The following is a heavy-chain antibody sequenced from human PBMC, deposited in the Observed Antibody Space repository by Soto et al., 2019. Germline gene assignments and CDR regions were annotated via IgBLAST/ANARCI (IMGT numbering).Heavy chain of an antibody. CDR1: GYTFTSYA. V-gene: IGHV1-3*01. CDR2: INAGNGNT. J-gene: IGHJ6*02. CDR3: ATVRTVYSSGRRSYYYYGMDV. D-gene: IGHD6-19*01. Sequence: GASVKVSCKASGYTFTSYAMHWVRQAPGQRLEWMGWINAGNGNTKYSQKFQGRVTITRDTSASTAYMELSSLRSEDTAVYYCATVRTVYSSGRRSYYYYGMDVWGQGTTVTVSS.